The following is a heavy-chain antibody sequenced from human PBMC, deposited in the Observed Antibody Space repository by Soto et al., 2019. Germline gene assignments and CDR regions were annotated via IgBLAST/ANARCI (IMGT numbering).Heavy chain of an antibody. V-gene: IGHV3-23*01. CDR1: GLTLSSYV. CDR3: AKDPLSTKAFVSFDF. Sequence: AGSLCLSCAVYGLTLSSYVMSWVRQAPGKGLEWVAGFAAHGSSTYYPDSVSGRIIIARDNSKHMLLIERTSLAAEATALYYGAKDPLSTKAFVSFDFWGQGTQVTVSS. D-gene: IGHD2-8*01. CDR2: FAAHGSST. J-gene: IGHJ4*02.